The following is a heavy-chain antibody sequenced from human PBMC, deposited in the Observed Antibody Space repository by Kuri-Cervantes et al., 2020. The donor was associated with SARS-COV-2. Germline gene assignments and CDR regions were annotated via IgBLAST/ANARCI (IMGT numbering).Heavy chain of an antibody. CDR1: GYTFTSYD. CDR3: ARDRYSSSSPYYMDV. V-gene: IGHV1-46*03. CDR2: INPSGGST. Sequence: ASVKVSCKASGYTFTSYDINWVRQAPGQGLEWMGIINPSGGSTSYAQKFQGRVTMTRDTSTSTVYMELSSLRSEDTAVYYCARDRYSSSSPYYMDVWGKGTTVTVSS. J-gene: IGHJ6*03. D-gene: IGHD6-6*01.